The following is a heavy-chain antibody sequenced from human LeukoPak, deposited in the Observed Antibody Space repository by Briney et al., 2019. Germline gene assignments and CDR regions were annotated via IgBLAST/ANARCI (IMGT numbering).Heavy chain of an antibody. CDR1: GFTFDDYA. CDR2: ISWNSGNI. D-gene: IGHD1-26*01. Sequence: GGSLRLSCAASGFTFDDYAMHWVRQAPGKGLEWVSGISWNSGNIGYADSVKGRFTISRDNAKNSLYLQMNSLRDEDTAVYYCASSGSYRFDYWGQGTLVTVSS. CDR3: ASSGSYRFDY. J-gene: IGHJ4*02. V-gene: IGHV3-9*01.